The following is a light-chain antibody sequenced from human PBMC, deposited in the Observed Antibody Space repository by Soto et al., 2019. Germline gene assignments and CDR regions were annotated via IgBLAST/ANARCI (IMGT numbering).Light chain of an antibody. CDR3: QQYGNSPIT. V-gene: IGKV3-20*01. CDR1: QSVSSSY. Sequence: EIVLTQSPGTLSLSPGERAKLSCRASQSVSSSYLAWYQQKPGQAPRLLIYGESSRATGIPDRFSGSGSGTDFTLTISRLEPEDFAVYYCQQYGNSPITFGQGTRLEIK. J-gene: IGKJ5*01. CDR2: GES.